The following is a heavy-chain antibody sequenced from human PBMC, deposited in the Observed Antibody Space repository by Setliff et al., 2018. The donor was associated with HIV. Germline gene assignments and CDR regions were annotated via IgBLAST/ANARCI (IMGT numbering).Heavy chain of an antibody. J-gene: IGHJ4*02. Sequence: SETLSLTCAVSGYSIGSGSFWGWIRQPPGKGLEWIATIPHNGGTYYNPSLKSRVTISVDTSKNQFSLKLSSVTAADTAVYYCARTPEPIGIVGARGIDYWGQGTLVTVSS. CDR2: IPHNGGT. CDR1: GYSIGSGSF. D-gene: IGHD1-26*01. V-gene: IGHV4-38-2*01. CDR3: ARTPEPIGIVGARGIDY.